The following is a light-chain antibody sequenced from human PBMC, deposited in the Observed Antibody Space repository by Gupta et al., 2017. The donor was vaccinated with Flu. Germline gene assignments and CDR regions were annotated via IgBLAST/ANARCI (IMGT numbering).Light chain of an antibody. CDR1: SIRNCY. CDR3: NSRDTTDNNQAV. J-gene: IGLJ2*01. CDR2: AKN. V-gene: IGLV3-19*01. Sequence: KVRTTWKGESIRNCYGSWYQQQAEQAPGLVICAKNSRPSGGPGRFYGSSSGNTAALTITGAQAEDEADYYCNSRDTTDNNQAVFGGGTKLTVL.